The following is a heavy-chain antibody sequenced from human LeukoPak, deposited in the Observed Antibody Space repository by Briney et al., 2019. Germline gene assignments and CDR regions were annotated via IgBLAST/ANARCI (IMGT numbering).Heavy chain of an antibody. D-gene: IGHD2-15*01. Sequence: PSETLTLTCSVSGYSISSGYYWGWIRQPPGKGLEWIGEINHSGSTNYNPSLKSRVTISVDTSKNQFSLKLRSVTAADTAVYYCAGRQWYLLTTTPDYWGQGTLVTVSS. CDR1: GYSISSGYY. CDR2: INHSGST. CDR3: AGRQWYLLTTTPDY. V-gene: IGHV4-38-2*02. J-gene: IGHJ4*02.